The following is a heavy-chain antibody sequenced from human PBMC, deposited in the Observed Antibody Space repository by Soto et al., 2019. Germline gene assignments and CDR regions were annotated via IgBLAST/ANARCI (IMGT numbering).Heavy chain of an antibody. CDR1: GGSISSYY. CDR3: ARDRENGLGYFDY. CDR2: IYYSGST. Sequence: SETLSLTCTVSGGSISSYYWSWIRQPPGKGLEWIGYIYYSGSTNYNPSLKSRVTISVDTSKNQFSLKLSSVTAADTAVYYCARDRENGLGYFDYWGQGTLVTVSS. V-gene: IGHV4-59*01. D-gene: IGHD1-1*01. J-gene: IGHJ4*02.